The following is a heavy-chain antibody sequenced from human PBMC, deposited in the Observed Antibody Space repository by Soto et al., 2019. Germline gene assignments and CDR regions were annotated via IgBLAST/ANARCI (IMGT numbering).Heavy chain of an antibody. J-gene: IGHJ4*02. CDR1: GFTFSIYT. V-gene: IGHV3-21*01. CDR2: ISSRSSYI. Sequence: PGGSLRLSCAASGFTFSIYTINWVRQAPGKGLEWVSSISSRSSYIYYADSVKGRFTISRDNAKNSLSLQMNSLRAEDTAVYYCASNVQIDYWGQGTLVTVSS. CDR3: ASNVQIDY.